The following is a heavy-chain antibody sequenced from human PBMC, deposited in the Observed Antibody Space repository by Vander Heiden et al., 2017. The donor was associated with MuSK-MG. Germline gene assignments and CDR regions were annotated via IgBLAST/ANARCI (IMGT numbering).Heavy chain of an antibody. J-gene: IGHJ3*02. Sequence: QVQLQESGPGLVKPSETLSLTCTVSGGSISSYYWSWIRQPPGKGLEWIGYIYYSGSTNDNPSLKSRVTISVDTSKNQFSLKMRSVTAADTAVYDGARTIGVALDIWGQGTMVTIYS. CDR1: GGSISSYY. CDR3: ARTIGVALDI. CDR2: IYYSGST. V-gene: IGHV4-59*01. D-gene: IGHD3-9*01.